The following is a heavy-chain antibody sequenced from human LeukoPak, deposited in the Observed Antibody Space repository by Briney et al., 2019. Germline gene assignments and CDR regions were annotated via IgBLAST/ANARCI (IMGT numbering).Heavy chain of an antibody. CDR1: GGPFSSYA. CDR2: IIPIFGTA. V-gene: IGHV1-69*13. Sequence: GASVKVSCKASGGPFSSYAISWVRQAPGQGLEWMGGIIPIFGTANYAQKFQGGVTITADESTSTAYMELSSLRSEDTAVYYCAGESSGYYYGGYWGQGTLVTVSS. J-gene: IGHJ4*02. CDR3: AGESSGYYYGGY. D-gene: IGHD3-22*01.